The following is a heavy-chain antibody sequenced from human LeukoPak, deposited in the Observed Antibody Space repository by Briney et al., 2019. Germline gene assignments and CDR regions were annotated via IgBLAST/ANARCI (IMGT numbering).Heavy chain of an antibody. CDR2: IYYSGST. J-gene: IGHJ4*02. CDR3: ARVPTVTFFDY. D-gene: IGHD4-17*01. V-gene: IGHV4-59*12. Sequence: PSETLSLTCTASGGSISSYYWSWIRQPPGKGLEWIGYIYYSGSTNYNPSLKSRVTISVDTSKNQFSLRLSSVTAADTAVYYCARVPTVTFFDYWGQGTLVTVSS. CDR1: GGSISSYY.